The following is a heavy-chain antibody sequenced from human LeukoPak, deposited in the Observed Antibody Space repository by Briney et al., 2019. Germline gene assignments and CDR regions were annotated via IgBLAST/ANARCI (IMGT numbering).Heavy chain of an antibody. V-gene: IGHV3-74*01. CDR1: GFTFSRYW. Sequence: GGSLRLSCAASGFTFSRYWMHWLRQAPAKGLVWVSRINSDGSSTNYADSVKGRFTISRDNAKNTLYLQMNSLRAEDTAVYYCARTGTSMVSAFDIWGQGTMVTVSS. CDR2: INSDGSST. CDR3: ARTGTSMVSAFDI. D-gene: IGHD5-18*01. J-gene: IGHJ3*02.